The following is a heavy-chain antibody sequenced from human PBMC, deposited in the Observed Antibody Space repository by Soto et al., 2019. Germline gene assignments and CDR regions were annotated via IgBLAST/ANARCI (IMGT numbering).Heavy chain of an antibody. V-gene: IGHV5-51*01. D-gene: IGHD3-22*01. CDR2: IFPSDSDT. Sequence: GESLKISCRTSGYRFTSYWIAWVRQMPGKGLGWMGIIFPSDSDTRYSPSFQGQVTISAERSTTTVFLQWASLKASDTAVYFCARKDKSGYFNWFDPWGQGTLVTVSS. CDR1: GYRFTSYW. J-gene: IGHJ5*02. CDR3: ARKDKSGYFNWFDP.